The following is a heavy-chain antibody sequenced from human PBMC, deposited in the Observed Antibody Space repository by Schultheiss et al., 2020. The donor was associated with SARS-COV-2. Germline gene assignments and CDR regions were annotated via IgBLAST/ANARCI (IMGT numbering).Heavy chain of an antibody. CDR2: ISAYNGNT. D-gene: IGHD3-3*01. CDR1: GGTFSSYG. J-gene: IGHJ4*02. Sequence: ASVKVSCKASGGTFSSYGISWVRQAPGQGLEWMGWISAYNGNTNYAQKLQGRVTMTTDTSTSTAYMELRSLRSDDTAVYYCARGGGYDFWQDNRREEYWGQGTLVTVSS. CDR3: ARGGGYDFWQDNRREEY. V-gene: IGHV1-18*01.